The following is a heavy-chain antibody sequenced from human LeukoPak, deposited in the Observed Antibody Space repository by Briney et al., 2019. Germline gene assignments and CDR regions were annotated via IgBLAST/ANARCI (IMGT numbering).Heavy chain of an antibody. CDR1: GFTFSSYA. Sequence: PGGSLRLSCAASGFTFSSYAMSWVRQAPGKGLEWVSAISGSGGSTYYADSVKGRFAISRDNSKNTLYLQMNSLRAEDTAVYYCAKGRYYDILENWFDPWGQGTLVTVSS. CDR2: ISGSGGST. J-gene: IGHJ5*02. D-gene: IGHD3-9*01. CDR3: AKGRYYDILENWFDP. V-gene: IGHV3-23*01.